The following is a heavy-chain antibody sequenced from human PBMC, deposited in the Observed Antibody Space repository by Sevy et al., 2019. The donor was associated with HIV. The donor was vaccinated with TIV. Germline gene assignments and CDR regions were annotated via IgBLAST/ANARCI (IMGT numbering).Heavy chain of an antibody. CDR2: ISYDGSNK. CDR1: GITFSSHA. D-gene: IGHD4-17*01. V-gene: IGHV3-30-3*01. J-gene: IGHJ4*02. CDR3: ASADYGDYSGEFDY. Sequence: GGSLRLSCAASGITFSSHAMHWVRHAPGKGLEWVTIISYDGSNKYYADSVKGRFTISRDNSKNTLYLQMNSLRAEDTAVYYCASADYGDYSGEFDYWGQGTLVTVSS.